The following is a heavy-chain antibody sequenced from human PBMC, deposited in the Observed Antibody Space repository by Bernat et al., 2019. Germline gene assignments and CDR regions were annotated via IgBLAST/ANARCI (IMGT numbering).Heavy chain of an antibody. D-gene: IGHD4-11*01. Sequence: EVQLVESGGLIQPGGSLRLSCAASGFTVSSNYMSWVRQAPGKGLEWVSVIYSGGSTYYADSVKGRFTISRDNSKNTLYLQMNSLRAEDTAVYYCARDSSTVTSWNAFDIWGQGTMVTVSS. J-gene: IGHJ3*02. CDR2: IYSGGST. CDR3: ARDSSTVTSWNAFDI. CDR1: GFTVSSNY. V-gene: IGHV3-53*01.